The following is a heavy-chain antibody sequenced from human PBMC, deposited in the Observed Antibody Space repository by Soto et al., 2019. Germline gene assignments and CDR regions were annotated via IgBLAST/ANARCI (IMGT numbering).Heavy chain of an antibody. D-gene: IGHD3-10*01. CDR3: AKVRAVLYFDY. CDR2: ITGNGGST. V-gene: IGHV3-64*02. CDR1: GFTFSSYD. Sequence: GGSLRLSCAASGFTFSSYDMHWVRQAPGKGLEYVSAITGNGGSTYYADSVKGRFTISRDNSKNTLYLQMGSLRAEDMAVYYCAKVRAVLYFDYWGQGALVTVSS. J-gene: IGHJ4*02.